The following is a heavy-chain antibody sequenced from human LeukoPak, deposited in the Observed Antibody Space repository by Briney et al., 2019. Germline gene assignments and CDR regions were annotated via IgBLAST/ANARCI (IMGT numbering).Heavy chain of an antibody. CDR3: ARDRAANQDWVEFDP. Sequence: GGSLRLSCAVSGFRVSVYYMSWVRQAPGKGLEWVGLIRDSGEALYADFARGRFAISRDESENTFYLQMNSLRVEDTAVYFCARDRAANQDWVEFDPWGQGTPVIVSS. V-gene: IGHV3-66*03. CDR2: IRDSGEA. CDR1: GFRVSVYY. J-gene: IGHJ5*02. D-gene: IGHD3/OR15-3a*01.